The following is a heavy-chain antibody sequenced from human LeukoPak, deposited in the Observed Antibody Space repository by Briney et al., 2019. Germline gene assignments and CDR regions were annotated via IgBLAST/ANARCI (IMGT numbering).Heavy chain of an antibody. J-gene: IGHJ4*02. CDR1: GFTFSSYE. Sequence: PGGSLRLSCAASGFTFSSYEMNWVRQAPGKGLEWVSYISSSGSTRCYADSVKGRFTISRDNAKNSLYLQMNSLRAEDTGVYYCARDKSVGATPFDYWGQGTLVTVSS. CDR3: ARDKSVGATPFDY. V-gene: IGHV3-48*03. CDR2: ISSSGSTR. D-gene: IGHD1-26*01.